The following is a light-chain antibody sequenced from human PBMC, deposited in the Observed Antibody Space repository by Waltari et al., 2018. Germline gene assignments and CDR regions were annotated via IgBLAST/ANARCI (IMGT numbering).Light chain of an antibody. V-gene: IGLV4-69*01. CDR1: SGHSSYA. J-gene: IGLJ2*01. CDR2: LNSDGSH. Sequence: QLVLTQLPSASASLGASVKLTCTLSSGHSSYAIAWHQQQPEKGPRYLMNLNSDGSHSKGDGIPDRFSGSSSGAERYLTISSLQSEDEADYYCQTWGTGVVFGGGTKLTVL. CDR3: QTWGTGVV.